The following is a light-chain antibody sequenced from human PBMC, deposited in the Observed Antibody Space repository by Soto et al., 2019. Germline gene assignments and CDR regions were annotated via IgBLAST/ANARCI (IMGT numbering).Light chain of an antibody. J-gene: IGKJ1*01. V-gene: IGKV1-5*03. CDR3: QHYNSYSEA. CDR2: KAS. Sequence: DIQMTQSRSTLSGSVGPRLTITCRASQTISSWLAWYQQKTGKAPKLLIYKASTLKSGVPSRFSGSGYGTEFNLTISSLQTDDFATYYCQHYNSYSEAFGQGTKVDIK. CDR1: QTISSW.